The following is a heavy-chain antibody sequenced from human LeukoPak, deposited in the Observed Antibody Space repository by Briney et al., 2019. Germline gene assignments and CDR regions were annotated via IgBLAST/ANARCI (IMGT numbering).Heavy chain of an antibody. Sequence: GESLKISCKGSGYIFTSYWIGWVRQLPGKGLEWMGIIYPGDSDTRYSPSFQGQVTISADKSISTAYLQWSSLKASDTAMYYCARGLRYYDILTGYYPRNWFDPWGQGTLVTVSS. V-gene: IGHV5-51*01. J-gene: IGHJ5*02. D-gene: IGHD3-9*01. CDR3: ARGLRYYDILTGYYPRNWFDP. CDR1: GYIFTSYW. CDR2: IYPGDSDT.